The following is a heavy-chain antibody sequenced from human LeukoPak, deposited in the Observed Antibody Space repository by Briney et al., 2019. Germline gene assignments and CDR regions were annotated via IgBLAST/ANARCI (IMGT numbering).Heavy chain of an antibody. CDR1: GFTFSSYA. V-gene: IGHV3-30*04. CDR2: ISYDGSNK. Sequence: GGSLRLSCAAPGFTFSSYAMHWVRQAPGKGLEWVAVISYDGSNKYYAASVKGRFTISRDNSKNTLYLQMNSLRAEDTAVYYCARDLKRGERRMDYWGQGTLVTVSS. CDR3: ARDLKRGERRMDY. J-gene: IGHJ4*02. D-gene: IGHD1-1*01.